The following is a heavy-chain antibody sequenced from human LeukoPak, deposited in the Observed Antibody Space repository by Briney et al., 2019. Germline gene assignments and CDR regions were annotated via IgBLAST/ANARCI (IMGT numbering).Heavy chain of an antibody. CDR3: ARRPLQLRYFDWLPKGVSSWFDP. D-gene: IGHD3-9*01. CDR1: GGSISTYY. J-gene: IGHJ5*02. CDR2: INHSGST. V-gene: IGHV4-34*01. Sequence: SETLSLTCTVSGGSISTYYWSWIRQPPGKGLEWIGEINHSGSTNYNPSLKSRVTISVDTSKNQFSLKLSSVTAADTAVYYCARRPLQLRYFDWLPKGVSSWFDPWGQGTLVTVSS.